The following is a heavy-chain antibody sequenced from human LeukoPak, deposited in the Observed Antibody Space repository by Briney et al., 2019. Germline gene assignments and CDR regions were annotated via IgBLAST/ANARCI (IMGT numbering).Heavy chain of an antibody. CDR3: ARPGIQLWSHDY. D-gene: IGHD5-18*01. Sequence: ASVKVSCKASGYTFTSYYMHWVRQAPGQGLEWMGIINPSAGSTSYAQKFQGRVTMTSDMSTSTVYMELSSLRSEDTAVYYCARPGIQLWSHDYWGQGTLVTVSS. CDR1: GYTFTSYY. V-gene: IGHV1-46*01. CDR2: INPSAGST. J-gene: IGHJ4*02.